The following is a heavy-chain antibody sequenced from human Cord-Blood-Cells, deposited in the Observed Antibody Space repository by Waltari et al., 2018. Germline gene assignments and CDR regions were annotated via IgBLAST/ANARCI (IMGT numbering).Heavy chain of an antibody. J-gene: IGHJ4*02. CDR2: IKQDGSEK. CDR1: GFTVSSYW. D-gene: IGHD2-15*01. V-gene: IGHV3-7*01. Sequence: EVQLVESGGGLVQPGGSLRLSCAASGFTVSSYWMIWVRQASGKGPEWVANIKQDGSEKYYVDSVKGRFTISRDNAKNSLYLQMNSLRAEDTAVYYCAREAYCSGGSCYSTSPYFDYWGQGTLVTVSS. CDR3: AREAYCSGGSCYSTSPYFDY.